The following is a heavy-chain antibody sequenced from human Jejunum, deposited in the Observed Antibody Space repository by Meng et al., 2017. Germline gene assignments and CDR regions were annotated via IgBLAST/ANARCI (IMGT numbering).Heavy chain of an antibody. J-gene: IGHJ4*02. CDR3: AKGGGNSGNSKYYFDY. V-gene: IGHV3-23*01. Sequence: GGSLRLSCEASGFTFSNFAMSWVRQAPGKGLEWVSTISGTGTGTYYGGSVKGRFTISRDKSKNTLYLQLNSLRAEDTAVYYCAKGGGNSGNSKYYFDYWGQGTLVTVSS. CDR2: ISGTGTGT. D-gene: IGHD1-26*01. CDR1: GFTFSNFA.